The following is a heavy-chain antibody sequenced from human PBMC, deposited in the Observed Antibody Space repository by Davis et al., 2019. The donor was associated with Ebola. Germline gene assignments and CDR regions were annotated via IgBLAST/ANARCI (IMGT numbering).Heavy chain of an antibody. Sequence: PGGSLRLSCAASGFTFSSYSMNWVRQAPGKGLKWVAVISYDGSNKYYADSVKGRFTISRDNSKNTLYLQMNSLRAEDTAVYYCAKDSSSSGYFDYWGQGTLVTVSS. V-gene: IGHV3-30*18. D-gene: IGHD6-13*01. J-gene: IGHJ4*02. CDR2: ISYDGSNK. CDR1: GFTFSSYS. CDR3: AKDSSSSGYFDY.